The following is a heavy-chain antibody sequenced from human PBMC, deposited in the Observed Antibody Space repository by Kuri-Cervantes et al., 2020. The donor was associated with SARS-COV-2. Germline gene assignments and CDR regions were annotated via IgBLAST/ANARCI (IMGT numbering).Heavy chain of an antibody. CDR1: GFTFTNHA. V-gene: IGHV3-23*03. Sequence: GESLKISCTASGFTFTNHAMSWVRQAPGKGLEWVSVIPSGGNSYYPISVRGRFTVSRDTSKNTLFLQMNSLRAEDTAVYYCAKVRVARYTYGYGFDYWGQGTLVTVSS. CDR3: AKVRVARYTYGYGFDY. CDR2: IPSGGNS. J-gene: IGHJ4*02. D-gene: IGHD5-18*01.